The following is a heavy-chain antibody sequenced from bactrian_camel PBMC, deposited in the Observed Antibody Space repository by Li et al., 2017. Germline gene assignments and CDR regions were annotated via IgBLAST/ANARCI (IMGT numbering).Heavy chain of an antibody. CDR2: ISNGGTST. V-gene: IGHV3S1*01. CDR3: ASRLDDGAAFFRY. J-gene: IGHJ6*01. D-gene: IGHD5*01. Sequence: HVQLVESGGGLVQPGGSLRLSCAASGFPFSSYWTYWVRQAPGKGLEWVSAISNGGTSTYYAHSVQGRFTISRDNAKNTLYLQINSLKPEDTAVYYCASRLDDGAAFFRYWGQGTQVTVS. CDR1: GFPFSSYW.